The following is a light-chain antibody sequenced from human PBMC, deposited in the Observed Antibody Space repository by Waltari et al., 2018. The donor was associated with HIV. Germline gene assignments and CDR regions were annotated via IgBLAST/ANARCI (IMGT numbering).Light chain of an antibody. CDR1: NSNLGNNF. CDR3: GTWDSSLSLYV. CDR2: DKG. V-gene: IGLV1-51*01. Sequence: QSIFTQPPSVSAAPGQKVTISCSGDNSNLGNNFVSWYQQVPGRAPRLLIYDKGKRPSGIPYRFSASKAGLAATLGIAGLQIVDEADYYCGTWDSSLSLYVFGPGTTVAVL. J-gene: IGLJ1*01.